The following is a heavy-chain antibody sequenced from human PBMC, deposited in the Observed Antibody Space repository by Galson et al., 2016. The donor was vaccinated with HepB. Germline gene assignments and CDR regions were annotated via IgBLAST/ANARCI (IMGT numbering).Heavy chain of an antibody. J-gene: IGHJ4*02. Sequence: SLRLSCAASGFNFGGFAMHWVRQVPGKGLEWVSAITWNTNNIQYADSVRGRFTISRDNAKNSLYLQMNSLRPDDTAFYYCTKGLLYGTTWVGAFDYWGQGVLVTVSS. V-gene: IGHV3-9*01. CDR2: ITWNTNNI. D-gene: IGHD2-15*01. CDR1: GFNFGGFA. CDR3: TKGLLYGTTWVGAFDY.